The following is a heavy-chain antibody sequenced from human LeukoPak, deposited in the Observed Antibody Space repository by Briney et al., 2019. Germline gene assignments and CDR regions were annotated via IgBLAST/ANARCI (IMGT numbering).Heavy chain of an antibody. CDR3: ARDSGREVDGSGTHYKANY. CDR2: INPNSGGT. D-gene: IGHD3-10*01. Sequence: ASVKVSCKASGYTFTGYYMHWVRQAPGQGLEWMGWINPNSGGTNYAQKFQGRVTMTRDTSISTAYMELSRLRSDDTAAYYCARDSGREVDGSGTHYKANYWGQGTLVTVSS. V-gene: IGHV1-2*02. J-gene: IGHJ4*02. CDR1: GYTFTGYY.